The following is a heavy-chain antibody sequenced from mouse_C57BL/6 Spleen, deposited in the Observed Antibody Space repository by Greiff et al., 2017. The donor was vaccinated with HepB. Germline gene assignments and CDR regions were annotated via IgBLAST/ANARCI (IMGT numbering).Heavy chain of an antibody. CDR3: ARQILSYAMDY. CDR2: ISSGGSYT. V-gene: IGHV5-6*01. Sequence: VQLKESGGDLVKPGGSLKLSCAASGFTFSSYGMSWVRQTPDKRLEWVATISSGGSYTYYPDSVKGRFTISRDNAKNTLYLQMSSLKSEDTAMYYCARQILSYAMDYWGQGTSVTVSS. J-gene: IGHJ4*01. CDR1: GFTFSSYG.